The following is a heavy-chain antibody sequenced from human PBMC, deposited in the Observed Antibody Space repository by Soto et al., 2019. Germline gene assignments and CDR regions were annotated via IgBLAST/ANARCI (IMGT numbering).Heavy chain of an antibody. CDR2: MSSISSYI. D-gene: IGHD6-25*01. V-gene: IGHV3-21*01. Sequence: GGSLRLSCAASGFTFSSYSMDWVRQAPGKGLEWVSSMSSISSYIDYADSVKGRFTISRDNAKNSLYLQMNSLRADDTAVYYCARDRGQRRRGFDYWGQGTLVTVSS. CDR1: GFTFSSYS. J-gene: IGHJ4*02. CDR3: ARDRGQRRRGFDY.